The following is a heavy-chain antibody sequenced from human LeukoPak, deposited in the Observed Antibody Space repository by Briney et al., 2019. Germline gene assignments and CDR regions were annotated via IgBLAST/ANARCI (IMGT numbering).Heavy chain of an antibody. D-gene: IGHD2-8*01. CDR1: GGSFSGYY. CDR3: ARGALMRADAFDI. V-gene: IGHV4-34*01. J-gene: IGHJ3*02. CDR2: INHSGST. Sequence: PSETLSLTCAVYGGSFSGYYWSWIRQPPGKGLEWIGEINHSGSTNYNPSLKSRVTISVDTSKNQFSLKLSSVTAADTAVYYCARGALMRADAFDIWGQGTMVTVSS.